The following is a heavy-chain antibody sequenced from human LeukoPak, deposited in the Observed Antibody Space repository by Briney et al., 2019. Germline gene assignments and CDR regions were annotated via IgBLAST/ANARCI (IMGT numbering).Heavy chain of an antibody. V-gene: IGHV3-21*01. CDR1: GFTFSSYA. CDR2: ISSSSSYI. J-gene: IGHJ6*02. Sequence: PGGSLRLSCAASGFTFSSYAMSWVRQAPGKGLEWVSSISSSSSYIYYADSVKGRFTISRDNAKNSLYLQMNSLRAEDTAVYYCARDLSHTENYYYGMDVWGQGTTVTVSS. CDR3: ARDLSHTENYYYGMDV.